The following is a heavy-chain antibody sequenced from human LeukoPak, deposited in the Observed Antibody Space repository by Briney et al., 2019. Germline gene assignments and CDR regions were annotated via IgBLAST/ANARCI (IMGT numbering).Heavy chain of an antibody. V-gene: IGHV4-59*08. CDR3: ARFPCGGDCYSFDP. Sequence: SETLSLTCTVYGGSISSYYWSWIRQPPGKGLEWIGYIYYSGSTNYNPSLKSRVTISVDTSKHQFSLKLSSVTAADTAVYYCARFPCGGDCYSFDPWGQGTLVTVSS. CDR1: GGSISSYY. D-gene: IGHD2-21*02. J-gene: IGHJ5*02. CDR2: IYYSGST.